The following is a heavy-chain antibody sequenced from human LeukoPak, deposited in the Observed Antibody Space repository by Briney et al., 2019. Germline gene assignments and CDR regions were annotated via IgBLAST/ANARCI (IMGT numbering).Heavy chain of an antibody. J-gene: IGHJ4*02. D-gene: IGHD1-26*01. CDR3: ATMGSGSYFNY. CDR2: INHSGST. V-gene: IGHV4-34*01. CDR1: GGSFSGYY. Sequence: SETLSLTCAVYGGSFSGYYWSWIRQPPGKGLEWIGEINHSGSTKYNPSLKSRVTISVDTSKNQFSLKLSSVTAADTAVYYCATMGSGSYFNYWGQGSLVTVSS.